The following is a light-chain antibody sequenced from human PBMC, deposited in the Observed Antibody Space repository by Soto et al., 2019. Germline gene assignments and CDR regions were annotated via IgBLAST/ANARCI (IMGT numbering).Light chain of an antibody. Sequence: QSVLTQPPSASGAPGQRVTISCSGSSSNIGINFVYWYQQLPGTAPKLLISMNNQRPSGVPGRFSGSKSGTSASLAISGLRSEDEADYICATWDDSMISPLFGGGTKVTAL. V-gene: IGLV1-47*01. CDR1: SSNIGINF. CDR2: MNN. J-gene: IGLJ3*02. CDR3: ATWDDSMISPL.